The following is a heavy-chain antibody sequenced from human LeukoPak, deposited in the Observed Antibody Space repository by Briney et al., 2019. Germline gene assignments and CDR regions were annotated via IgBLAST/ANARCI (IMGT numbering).Heavy chain of an antibody. D-gene: IGHD1-26*01. V-gene: IGHV3-30*02. CDR3: AKDGIIVGAPIDY. CDR2: IWYDGSDA. CDR1: GFTFRSNG. Sequence: PGGSLRLSCAASGFTFRSNGMHWVRQAPGRGLEWVTYIWYDGSDADYADPVKGRFTISRGNSKNTLYLQMNSLRAEDTAVYYCAKDGIIVGAPIDYWGQGTLVTVSS. J-gene: IGHJ4*02.